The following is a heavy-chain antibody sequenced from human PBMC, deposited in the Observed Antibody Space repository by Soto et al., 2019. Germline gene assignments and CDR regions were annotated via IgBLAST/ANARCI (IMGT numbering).Heavy chain of an antibody. V-gene: IGHV4-59*01. D-gene: IGHD1-20*01. CDR1: GGSISSYY. CDR3: ARYKSNYYYGMDV. Sequence: SETLYLTSTVSGGSISSYYWSWIRQPPRKGLEWIGYIYYSGITNYNPSLKSRVTISVDTSKNQFSLKLSSVTAADTAVYYCARYKSNYYYGMDVWGQGTTVT. J-gene: IGHJ6*02. CDR2: IYYSGIT.